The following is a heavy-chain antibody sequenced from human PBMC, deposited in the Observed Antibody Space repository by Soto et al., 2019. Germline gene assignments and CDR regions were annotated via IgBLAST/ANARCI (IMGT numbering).Heavy chain of an antibody. Sequence: QVQLVQSGAEVKKPGASVKVSCKASGYTFSNYGISWVRQGPGQGLEWMGWISGYNGNTHYEEKVQDRIKMTTDTSKTTPYRERGTLGSDDTAFYFGARDPGFGFVYTSAFARAVWGKGTTVT. D-gene: IGHD2-21*01. J-gene: IGHJ6*03. CDR3: ARDPGFGFVYTSAFARAV. CDR2: ISGYNGNT. CDR1: GYTFSNYG. V-gene: IGHV1-18*01.